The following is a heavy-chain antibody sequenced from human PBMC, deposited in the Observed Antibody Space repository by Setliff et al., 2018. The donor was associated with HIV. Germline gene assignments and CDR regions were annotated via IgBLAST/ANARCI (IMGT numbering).Heavy chain of an antibody. D-gene: IGHD3-10*01. CDR2: MSFSANS. CDR1: GDSIKDYY. J-gene: IGHJ4*02. Sequence: SETLSLTCNVSGDSIKDYYWSWIRQPPGKGLEWPGYMSFSANSNYNPSLKNRITISIDTSKNQFSLRLKSVTAADAAIYYCARGAGAFGAKLDSWGQGSLVTVSS. CDR3: ARGAGAFGAKLDS. V-gene: IGHV4-59*01.